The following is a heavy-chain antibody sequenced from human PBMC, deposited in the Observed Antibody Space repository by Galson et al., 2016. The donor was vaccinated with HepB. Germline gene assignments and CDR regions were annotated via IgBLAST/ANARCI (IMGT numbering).Heavy chain of an antibody. CDR3: VISRAWFNYYHYSVDV. D-gene: IGHD6-19*01. CDR2: ISGSAGMT. J-gene: IGHJ6*02. V-gene: IGHV3-23*01. CDR1: GFTFSSYA. Sequence: SLRLSCAVSGFTFSSYAMSWVRQAPGKGLEWVSTISGSAGMTYYADSVRGRFTISRDNSKNTLYLQMSSLSAADTAVYYCVISRAWFNYYHYSVDVWGQGTTVTVSS.